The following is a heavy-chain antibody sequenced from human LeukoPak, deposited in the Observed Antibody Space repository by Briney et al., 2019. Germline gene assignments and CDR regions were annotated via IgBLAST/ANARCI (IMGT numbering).Heavy chain of an antibody. Sequence: TGGSLRLSCAASGFTFSTYWMSWVRQAPGKGLEWVAVIWSDGSNKYYGDSVKGRFIIYRDDSQNTVYLQMNSLRAEDTAVYYCAKDAQRGFDYSNSLEYWGQGSLVTVSS. D-gene: IGHD4-11*01. CDR3: AKDAQRGFDYSNSLEY. CDR1: GFTFSTYW. CDR2: IWSDGSNK. J-gene: IGHJ4*02. V-gene: IGHV3-33*06.